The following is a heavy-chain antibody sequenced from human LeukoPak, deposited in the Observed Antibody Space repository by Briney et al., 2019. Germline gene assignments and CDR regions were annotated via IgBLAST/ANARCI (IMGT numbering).Heavy chain of an antibody. Sequence: ASVKVSCKASGYTFTSYGISWVRQAPGQGLEWMGWISAYNGNTNYAQKLQGRVTMTRDTSTSTVYMELSSLRSEDTAVYYCARDPRTVTTSHFDYWGQGTLVTVSS. D-gene: IGHD4-17*01. V-gene: IGHV1-18*01. J-gene: IGHJ4*02. CDR3: ARDPRTVTTSHFDY. CDR1: GYTFTSYG. CDR2: ISAYNGNT.